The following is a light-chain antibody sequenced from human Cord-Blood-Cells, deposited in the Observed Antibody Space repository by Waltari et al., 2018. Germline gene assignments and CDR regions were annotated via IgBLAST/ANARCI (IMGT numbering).Light chain of an antibody. J-gene: IGKJ2*01. V-gene: IGKV4-1*01. CDR2: WAA. Sequence: DIVMTQSPDSLAVSLGERATIHCKSSQSVLYSSNNKNYLAWYQQKPGQPPKLLIYWAATREAGVPDRFSGSGSETDFTLTISSLQAEDVAVYYCQQYYSTLPYTFGQGTKLEIK. CDR3: QQYYSTLPYT. CDR1: QSVLYSSNNKNY.